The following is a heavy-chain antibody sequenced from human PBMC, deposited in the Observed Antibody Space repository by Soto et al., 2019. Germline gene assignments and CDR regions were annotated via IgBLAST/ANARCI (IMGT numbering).Heavy chain of an antibody. CDR2: INSDGSST. CDR3: ARATLDYDFWSGYYTSFDY. CDR1: GFTFSSYW. J-gene: IGHJ4*02. V-gene: IGHV3-74*01. Sequence: GGSLRLSCAASGFTFSSYWMHWVRQAPGKGLVWVSRINSDGSSTSYADSVKGRFTISRDNAKNTLYLQMNSLRAEDTAVYYCARATLDYDFWSGYYTSFDYWGQGTPVTVSS. D-gene: IGHD3-3*01.